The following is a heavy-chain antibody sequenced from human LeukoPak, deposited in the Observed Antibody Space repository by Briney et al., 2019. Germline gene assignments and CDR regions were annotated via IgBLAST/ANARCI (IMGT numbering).Heavy chain of an antibody. V-gene: IGHV3-21*01. CDR2: ISSSSSYI. J-gene: IGHJ4*02. D-gene: IGHD1-14*01. CDR3: ARDRKKRVDY. CDR1: GFTFSSYS. Sequence: GGSLRLSCAASGFTFSSYSMNWVRQAPGKGLEWFSSISSSSSYIYYADSVKGRFTISRDNAKNSLYLQMNSLRAEDTAVYYCARDRKKRVDYWGQGTLVTVSS.